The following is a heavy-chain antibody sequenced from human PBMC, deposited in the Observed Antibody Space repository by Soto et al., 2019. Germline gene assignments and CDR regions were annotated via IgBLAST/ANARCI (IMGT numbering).Heavy chain of an antibody. J-gene: IGHJ6*02. CDR3: ARDSSGRQYYGMDV. CDR2: ITTTSSTM. Sequence: GGSLRLSCTPSGFIFSYYIMNWVRQAPGKGLEWISYITTTSSTMYYADSVKGRFTISRDNAKNSLYLQMNSLRDEDTAVYYCARDSSGRQYYGMDVWGQGTTVTVSS. D-gene: IGHD3-22*01. V-gene: IGHV3-48*02. CDR1: GFIFSYYI.